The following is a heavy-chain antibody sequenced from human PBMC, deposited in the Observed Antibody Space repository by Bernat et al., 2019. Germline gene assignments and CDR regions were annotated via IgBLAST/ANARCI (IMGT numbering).Heavy chain of an antibody. CDR2: IYYSGST. J-gene: IGHJ1*01. CDR3: ARGGLLWFGEDRPDGVPYFQH. V-gene: IGHV4-39*01. CDR1: GGSISSSSYY. Sequence: QLQLQESGTGLVKPSETLSLTCTVSGGSISSSSYYWGWIRQPPGKGLEWIGSIYYSGSTYYNPSLKSRVTISVDTSKNQFSLKLSSVTAADTAVYYCARGGLLWFGEDRPDGVPYFQHWGQGTLVTVSS. D-gene: IGHD3-10*01.